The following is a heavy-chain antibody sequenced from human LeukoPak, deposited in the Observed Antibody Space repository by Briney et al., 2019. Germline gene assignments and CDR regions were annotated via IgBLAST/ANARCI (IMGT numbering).Heavy chain of an antibody. J-gene: IGHJ5*02. D-gene: IGHD1-26*01. Sequence: GASVKVSCKASGYTFTSYGISWVRQAPGQGLEWMGWISSYNGNTNYARKFLGRVTMTTDTSTRTAYMDLRSLRSDDTAVYYCAREGSLGATSYFGWFDPWGQGTLVTVSS. CDR1: GYTFTSYG. V-gene: IGHV1-18*01. CDR3: AREGSLGATSYFGWFDP. CDR2: ISSYNGNT.